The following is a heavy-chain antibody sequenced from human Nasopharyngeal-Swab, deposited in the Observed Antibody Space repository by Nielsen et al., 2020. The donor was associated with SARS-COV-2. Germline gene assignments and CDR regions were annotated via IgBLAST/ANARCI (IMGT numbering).Heavy chain of an antibody. V-gene: IGHV2-70*01. J-gene: IGHJ3*02. Sequence: SGPTLVKPTQTLTLTCTFFGFSLNTSGMCVSWIRQPPGKALEWLALIDWDDDKYYSTSLKTRLTISKDTSKNQVVLTMTNMDPVDTATYYCARRTVTDFRDAFDIWGQGTMVTVSS. CDR2: IDWDDDK. CDR3: ARRTVTDFRDAFDI. D-gene: IGHD4-17*01. CDR1: GFSLNTSGMC.